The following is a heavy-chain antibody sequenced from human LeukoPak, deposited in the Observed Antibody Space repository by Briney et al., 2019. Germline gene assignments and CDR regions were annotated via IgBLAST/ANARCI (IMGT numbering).Heavy chain of an antibody. V-gene: IGHV4-59*01. CDR3: ARDRNYYDILTGGWFDP. Sequence: SETLSLTCTVSGGSISSYYWSWIRQPPGKGLEWIGYIYYSGSTNYNPSLKSRVTISVDRSKNQCPLKLSSVTADDTAVYYCARDRNYYDILTGGWFDPWGQGTLVTVSS. CDR2: IYYSGST. CDR1: GGSISSYY. J-gene: IGHJ5*02. D-gene: IGHD3-9*01.